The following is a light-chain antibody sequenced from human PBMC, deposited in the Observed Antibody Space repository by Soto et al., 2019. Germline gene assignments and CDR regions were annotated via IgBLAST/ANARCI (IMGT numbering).Light chain of an antibody. CDR1: SSDVGAYNY. J-gene: IGLJ1*01. CDR2: NVY. Sequence: QSALTQPRSVSGSPGQSVTISCTGTSSDVGAYNYVSWYQQHPGKAPKVMIYNVYDRPSGISYRFSGSKSGNTASLTISGLQGEDEADYYCSAYTVSRTYVFGTGTKLTVL. CDR3: SAYTVSRTYV. V-gene: IGLV2-11*01.